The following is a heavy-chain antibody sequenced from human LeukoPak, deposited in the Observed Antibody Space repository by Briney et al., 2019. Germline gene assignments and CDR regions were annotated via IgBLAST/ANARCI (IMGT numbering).Heavy chain of an antibody. J-gene: IGHJ4*02. Sequence: SETLSLTCTVSDDSISDYYRGWIRQPPGKGLEWIGYSYNSGRSTYNPSLKSRVTISAGTSKNHFSLKLNSVTTADTAVYYCTRGAGWLIDYWGQGILVTVSS. CDR1: DDSISDYY. V-gene: IGHV4-59*01. D-gene: IGHD3-16*01. CDR2: SYNSGRS. CDR3: TRGAGWLIDY.